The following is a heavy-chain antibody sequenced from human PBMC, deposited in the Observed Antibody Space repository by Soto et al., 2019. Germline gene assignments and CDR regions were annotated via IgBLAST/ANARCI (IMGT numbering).Heavy chain of an antibody. CDR1: GGSISSSSYY. J-gene: IGHJ2*01. CDR3: AGSFYYDSSGYYQGWYFDL. CDR2: IYYSGST. Sequence: QLQLQESGPGLVKPSETLSLTCTVSGGSISSSSYYWGWIRQPPGKGLEWIGSIYYSGSTYYNPSLKSRVTISVDTSKSQFSRKLSSVTAADTAVYYCAGSFYYDSSGYYQGWYFDLWGRGTLVTVSS. V-gene: IGHV4-39*01. D-gene: IGHD3-22*01.